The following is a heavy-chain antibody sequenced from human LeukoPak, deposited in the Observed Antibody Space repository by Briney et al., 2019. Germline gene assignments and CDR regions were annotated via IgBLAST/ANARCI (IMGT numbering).Heavy chain of an antibody. D-gene: IGHD1-26*01. CDR1: GGSISSGSYY. CDR2: IYTSGST. CDR3: AKSGGYGLIDY. J-gene: IGHJ4*02. Sequence: SETLSLTCTVSGGSISSGSYYWSWIRQPAGKGLEWIGRIYTSGSTNYNPSLKSRVTISVDTSKNQFSLKLSSVTAADTAMYYCAKSGGYGLIDYWGQGTLVTVSS. V-gene: IGHV4-61*02.